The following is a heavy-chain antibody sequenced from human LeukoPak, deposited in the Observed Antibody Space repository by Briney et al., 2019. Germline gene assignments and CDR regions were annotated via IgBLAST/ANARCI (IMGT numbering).Heavy chain of an antibody. CDR2: IIPIFGTP. CDR3: ARILYYYDSSGYYPGAFDI. J-gene: IGHJ3*02. V-gene: IGHV1-69*01. CDR1: GGTFSSYA. Sequence: SVKVSCKVSGGTFSSYAINWVRQAPGQGLEWMGGIIPIFGTPNYAQKFQGRVTITADESTSTAYMELSGLRSEDTAVYYCARILYYYDSSGYYPGAFDIWGQGTMVTVSS. D-gene: IGHD3-22*01.